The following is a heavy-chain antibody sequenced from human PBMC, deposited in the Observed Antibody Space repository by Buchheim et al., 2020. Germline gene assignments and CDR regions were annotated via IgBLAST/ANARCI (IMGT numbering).Heavy chain of an antibody. CDR1: GFSFSSNA. Sequence: EVQLLESGGGLVQPGGSLRLSCAASGFSFSSNAMTWVRQAPGKGLEWVSVISGSGDAAHYADSVKGRFTISRDNSKNTLHLQMNSLRAEDTAVYYCVKDAAYSSSWSDFDYWGQGTL. J-gene: IGHJ4*02. CDR2: ISGSGDAA. D-gene: IGHD6-13*01. CDR3: VKDAAYSSSWSDFDY. V-gene: IGHV3-23*01.